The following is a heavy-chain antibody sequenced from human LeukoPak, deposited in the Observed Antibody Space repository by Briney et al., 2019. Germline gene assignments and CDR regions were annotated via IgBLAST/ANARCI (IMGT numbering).Heavy chain of an antibody. CDR2: INHSGST. CDR1: GGSFSGYY. V-gene: IGHV4-34*01. D-gene: IGHD2-2*01. Sequence: SETLSLTCAVYGGSFSGYYWSWIRQPPGKGLEWIGEINHSGSTNYNPSLKSRVTISVDTSKNQFSLKLSSVTAADTAVYYCARGSIVVAGIYYWGQGTLVTVSS. J-gene: IGHJ4*02. CDR3: ARGSIVVAGIYY.